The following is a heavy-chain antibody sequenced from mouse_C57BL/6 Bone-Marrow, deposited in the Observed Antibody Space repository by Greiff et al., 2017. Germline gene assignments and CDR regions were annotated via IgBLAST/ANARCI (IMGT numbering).Heavy chain of an antibody. CDR1: GFNIKDYY. CDR3: TTRWLLRVYYFDY. Sequence: EVKLQQSGAELVRPGASVKLSCTASGFNIKDYYMHWVKQRPDQGLEWIRRIDPEDGDTEYAPKFQGKATMTADTSSNTAYLQLSSLTSEDTSVYYCTTRWLLRVYYFDYWGQGTTLTVSS. CDR2: IDPEDGDT. V-gene: IGHV14-1*01. J-gene: IGHJ2*01. D-gene: IGHD2-3*01.